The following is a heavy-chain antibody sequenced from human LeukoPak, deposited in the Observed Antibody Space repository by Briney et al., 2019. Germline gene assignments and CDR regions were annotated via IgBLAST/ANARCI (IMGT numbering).Heavy chain of an antibody. D-gene: IGHD3-22*01. CDR1: GFTFSSYW. J-gene: IGHJ6*03. Sequence: GSLRLSCAASGFTFSSYWMSWVRQAPRKGLEWVANIKQAGSEKYYVDSVKGRFTISRDNAKNPLYLQMNSLRAEDTAVYYCARGHYYDSSGYYYDYYMDVWGKGTTVTISS. V-gene: IGHV3-7*01. CDR2: IKQAGSEK. CDR3: ARGHYYDSSGYYYDYYMDV.